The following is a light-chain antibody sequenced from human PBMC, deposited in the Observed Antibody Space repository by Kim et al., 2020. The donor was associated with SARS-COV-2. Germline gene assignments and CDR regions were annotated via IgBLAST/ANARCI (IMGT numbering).Light chain of an antibody. CDR3: NSWDGSGNHEV. CDR2: GKN. CDR1: SLRSYY. Sequence: ALGQTVRITCQGDSLRSYYASWYQQKPGQAPVLVIYGKNSRPSGIPDRFSVSSSGNTASLTITGAQAEDEADYYCNSWDGSGNHEVFGGGTQLTVL. V-gene: IGLV3-19*01. J-gene: IGLJ3*02.